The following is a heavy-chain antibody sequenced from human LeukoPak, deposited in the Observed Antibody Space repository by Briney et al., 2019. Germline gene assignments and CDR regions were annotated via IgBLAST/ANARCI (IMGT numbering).Heavy chain of an antibody. J-gene: IGHJ4*02. V-gene: IGHV1-69*04. Sequence: SVKVSCKASGGTFSNYAINWVRQAPGQGLEWMGRIIPILGIANYAQKFQGRVTITADKSTSTAYMELSSLRSEDTAVYYCARELTPYYDSSGYYYLDYWGQGTLLTVSS. D-gene: IGHD3-22*01. CDR3: ARELTPYYDSSGYYYLDY. CDR1: GGTFSNYA. CDR2: IIPILGIA.